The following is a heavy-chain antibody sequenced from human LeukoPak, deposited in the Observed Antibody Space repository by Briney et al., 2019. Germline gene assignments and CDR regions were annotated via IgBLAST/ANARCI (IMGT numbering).Heavy chain of an antibody. D-gene: IGHD2-2*01. V-gene: IGHV3-21*01. CDR2: ITSSSSYI. CDR3: ARRRGRCSSTSCYFPVDY. Sequence: GGSLRLSCAASGFTFSSYTMNWVRQAPGKGLEWVSSITSSSSYIYYADSLKGRFTISRDNARNSLYLQMNSLRAEDTAMYYCARRRGRCSSTSCYFPVDYWGQGTLVTVSS. CDR1: GFTFSSYT. J-gene: IGHJ4*02.